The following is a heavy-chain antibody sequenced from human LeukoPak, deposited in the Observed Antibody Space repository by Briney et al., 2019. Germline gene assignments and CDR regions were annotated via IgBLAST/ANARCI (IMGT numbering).Heavy chain of an antibody. V-gene: IGHV3-48*02. CDR2: ISSSGNTI. J-gene: IGHJ4*02. Sequence: GGSLRLSCIASKFTFGDYGMNWVRQAPGKGLEWVSFISSSGNTIYYTDSVKGRFTISRDNAKNSVNLQMSSLREEDTAVYYCVRDWGNDREFDYWGQGTLVTVSS. CDR3: VRDWGNDREFDY. D-gene: IGHD3-16*02. CDR1: KFTFGDYG.